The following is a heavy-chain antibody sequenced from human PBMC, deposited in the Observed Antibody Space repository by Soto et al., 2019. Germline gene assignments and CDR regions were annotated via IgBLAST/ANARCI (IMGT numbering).Heavy chain of an antibody. V-gene: IGHV4-34*01. CDR1: GGSFSGYY. Sequence: SETLSLTCAVYGGSFSGYYWSWIRQPPGKGLEWIGEINHSGSTNYNPSLKSRVNISVDTSKNQFSLKLSSVTAADTAVYYCARVRDFWSGYRMWFDYWGQGTLVTVSS. CDR2: INHSGST. J-gene: IGHJ4*02. CDR3: ARVRDFWSGYRMWFDY. D-gene: IGHD3-3*01.